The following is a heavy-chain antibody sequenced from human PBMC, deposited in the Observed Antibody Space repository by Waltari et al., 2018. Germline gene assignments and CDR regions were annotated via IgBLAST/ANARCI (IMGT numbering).Heavy chain of an antibody. CDR1: GGSMISSSYF. CDR3: ARHEDDVSTGHFTWFDS. J-gene: IGHJ5*01. CDR2: IFYSRPT. D-gene: IGHD3-9*01. Sequence: QLRESGPGLVKPSETLSLRCSVSGGSMISSSYFWAWIRQPPGKGLEWIGSIFYSRPTYPNPCLKSRVAMSIDTSNNHFSLRMTSMTAADTAMYYCARHEDDVSTGHFTWFDSWGQGTLVIVSS. V-gene: IGHV4-39*01.